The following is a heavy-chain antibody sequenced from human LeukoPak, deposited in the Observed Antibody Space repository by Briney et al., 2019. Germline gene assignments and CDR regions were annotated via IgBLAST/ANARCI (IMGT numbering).Heavy chain of an antibody. J-gene: IGHJ4*02. V-gene: IGHV4-4*02. CDR1: GGSISSSNW. CDR3: ARSHDHLWGNYPDY. CDR2: IHHDGRI. Sequence: SETLSLTCAVSGGSISSSNWWNWVRQPPGKVLEWIGEIHHDGRINYNPSLKSRVTLSVDKSKNQFSLRLNSVTAADTAMYYCARSHDHLWGNYPDYWGQGAPVTVSS. D-gene: IGHD3-16*02.